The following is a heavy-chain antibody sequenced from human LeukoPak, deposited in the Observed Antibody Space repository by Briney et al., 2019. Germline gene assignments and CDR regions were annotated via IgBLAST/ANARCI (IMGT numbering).Heavy chain of an antibody. D-gene: IGHD2-8*01. CDR2: LSGSGGST. Sequence: GGSLRLSCAASGFIFGMYAMSWVRQAPGKGLEWVSTLSGSGGSTYYADSVKGRFTISGDESKNTLSLQMNSLRPEDTAVYYCAKSAAGIVLMIYAPLDSWGQGTLVTVSS. V-gene: IGHV3-23*01. CDR1: GFIFGMYA. CDR3: AKSAAGIVLMIYAPLDS. J-gene: IGHJ4*02.